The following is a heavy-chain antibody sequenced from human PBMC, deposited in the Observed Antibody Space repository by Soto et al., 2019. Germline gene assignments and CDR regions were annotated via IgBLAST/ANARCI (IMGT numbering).Heavy chain of an antibody. V-gene: IGHV1-2*02. CDR2: INPNSGGT. J-gene: IGHJ4*02. CDR1: GYTFTGYY. Sequence: QVQLVQSGAEVKKPGASVKVSCKASGYTFTGYYMHWVRQAPGQGLEWMGWINPNSGGTNYAQKFQGGVTMPRDTSISTAYMELSRVRSDDTAVYYCASWTYCSGGSCYGGGDYWGQGTLVTVSS. D-gene: IGHD2-15*01. CDR3: ASWTYCSGGSCYGGGDY.